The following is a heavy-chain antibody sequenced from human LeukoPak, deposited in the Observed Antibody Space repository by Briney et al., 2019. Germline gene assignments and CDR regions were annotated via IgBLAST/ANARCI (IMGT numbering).Heavy chain of an antibody. D-gene: IGHD2-2*01. Sequence: PSETLSLTCTVSGGSISSGSYYWSWIRQPAGKGLEWIGRIYTSGSTNYNPSLKSRVTISVDTSKNQFSLKLGSVTAADTAVYYCARSIVVVPAAISPFDYWGQGTLVTVSS. V-gene: IGHV4-61*02. CDR1: GGSISSGSYY. J-gene: IGHJ4*02. CDR3: ARSIVVVPAAISPFDY. CDR2: IYTSGST.